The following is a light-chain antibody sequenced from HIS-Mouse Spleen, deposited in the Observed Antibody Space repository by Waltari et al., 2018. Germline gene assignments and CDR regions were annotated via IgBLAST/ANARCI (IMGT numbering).Light chain of an antibody. CDR3: QQLNSYPPT. CDR1: QGISSY. J-gene: IGKJ1*01. CDR2: AAS. Sequence: DIQLTQSPSFLSASVGDRVTITCRASQGISSYLAWYQQKPGKAPKLLIYAASTLQSGVPSRFGGSGSGTEFTLTISSLQPEDFATYHCQQLNSYPPTFGQGTKVEIK. V-gene: IGKV1-9*01.